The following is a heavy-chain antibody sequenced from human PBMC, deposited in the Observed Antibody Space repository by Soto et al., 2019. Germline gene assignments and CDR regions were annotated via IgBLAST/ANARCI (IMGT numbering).Heavy chain of an antibody. V-gene: IGHV4-34*01. Sequence: QVRLQEWGAGQLKPSQTLTLTCGVSGGAFNGYYWNWIRQPPGKGLEWVGEIDQSGVTKYNPSLKSRLTISMDTSKIQFSLSLTSVTATDTAVYYCARSYGYLRRHFYDSWGQGTLVTVSS. CDR1: GGAFNGYY. CDR2: IDQSGVT. J-gene: IGHJ4*02. CDR3: ARSYGYLRRHFYDS. D-gene: IGHD5-18*01.